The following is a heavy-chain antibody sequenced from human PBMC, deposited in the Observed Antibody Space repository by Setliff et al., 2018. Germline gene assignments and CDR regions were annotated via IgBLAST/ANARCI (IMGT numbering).Heavy chain of an antibody. Sequence: ASVKVSCKASGYTFTGYYMHWVRQAPGQGLEWMGWINPNSGGTNFAQNFRGRVTMTRDTPINTAYMELSRLRSDDTAVYYCARATTYSSGWYYEYNWFDPWGQGTLVTVSS. D-gene: IGHD6-19*01. CDR2: INPNSGGT. CDR3: ARATTYSSGWYYEYNWFDP. V-gene: IGHV1-2*02. CDR1: GYTFTGYY. J-gene: IGHJ5*02.